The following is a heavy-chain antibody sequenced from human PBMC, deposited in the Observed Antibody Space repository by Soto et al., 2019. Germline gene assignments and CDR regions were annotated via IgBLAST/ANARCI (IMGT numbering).Heavy chain of an antibody. J-gene: IGHJ4*02. CDR1: GVTFSSYA. CDR3: AFVDTAMVTWDY. Sequence: XGSLRLSCSASGVTFSSYAMSWVRQAPGKGLEWVSAIIGSGGSTYYADSVKGRFTISRDNSKNTLYLQMNSLRAEDTAVYYCAFVDTAMVTWDYWGQGTLVTVSS. CDR2: IIGSGGST. D-gene: IGHD5-18*01. V-gene: IGHV3-23*01.